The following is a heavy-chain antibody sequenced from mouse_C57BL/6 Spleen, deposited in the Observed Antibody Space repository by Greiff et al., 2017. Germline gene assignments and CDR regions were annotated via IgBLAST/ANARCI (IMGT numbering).Heavy chain of an antibody. CDR1: GYTFTSYW. J-gene: IGHJ4*01. CDR2: IDPSDSYT. Sequence: VQLQQPGAELVMPGASVKLSCKASGYTFTSYWMHWVKQRPGQGLEWIGEIDPSDSYTNYNQKFKGKSTLTVDKSSSTAYMQLSSLTSEDSAVYYCARELRRRAMDYWGQGTSVTVSS. D-gene: IGHD1-1*01. V-gene: IGHV1-69*01. CDR3: ARELRRRAMDY.